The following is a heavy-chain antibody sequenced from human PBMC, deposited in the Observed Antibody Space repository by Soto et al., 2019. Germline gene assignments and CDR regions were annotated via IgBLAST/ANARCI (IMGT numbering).Heavy chain of an antibody. V-gene: IGHV3-30*18. CDR1: GFTFSNYG. J-gene: IGHJ4*02. CDR3: AKARVRIVGANSFDY. Sequence: GVSLSLSCVGSGFTFSNYGMHWVRQPPGKGLEWVALISDDGDKRYYADSVRGRLIISRDNSKDTLYLQMNSLGPDDTAVYFCAKARVRIVGANSFDYWGQRTPVTVS. CDR2: ISDDGDKR. D-gene: IGHD1-26*01.